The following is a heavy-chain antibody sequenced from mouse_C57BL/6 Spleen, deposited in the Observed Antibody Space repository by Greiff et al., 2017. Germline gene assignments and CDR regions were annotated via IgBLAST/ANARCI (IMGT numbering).Heavy chain of an antibody. D-gene: IGHD1-1*01. CDR1: GYTFTSYW. CDR2: IDPSDSYT. CDR3: ARRDGSSHWYFDV. Sequence: QVQLKQPGAELVKPGASVKLSCKASGYTFTSYWMQWVKQRPGQGLEWIGEIDPSDSYTNYNQKFKGKATLTVDTSSSTAYMQLSSLTSEDSAVYYCARRDGSSHWYFDVWGTGTTVTVSS. J-gene: IGHJ1*03. V-gene: IGHV1-50*01.